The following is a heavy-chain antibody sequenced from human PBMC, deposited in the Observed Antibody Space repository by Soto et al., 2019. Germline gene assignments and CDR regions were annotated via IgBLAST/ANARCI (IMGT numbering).Heavy chain of an antibody. CDR2: IYQSGIT. CDR1: GDSISRSTW. D-gene: IGHD3-22*01. V-gene: IGHV4-4*02. J-gene: IGHJ6*02. Sequence: QVQMEESGPGLVKPSGTLSLTCAVSGDSISRSTWWSWVRQTPEKGLEWIGEIYQSGITHYSPSLKNRITISLDKSKNEFSLKLPSVTAADAAVYYCARDGHFDSSGIMDVWGRGTTVTVSS. CDR3: ARDGHFDSSGIMDV.